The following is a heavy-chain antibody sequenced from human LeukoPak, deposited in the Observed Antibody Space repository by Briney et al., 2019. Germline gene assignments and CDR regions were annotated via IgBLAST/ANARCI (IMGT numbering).Heavy chain of an antibody. J-gene: IGHJ5*02. V-gene: IGHV4-4*07. CDR1: GGSISSYY. D-gene: IGHD3-10*01. CDR3: ARDIFYYGSGSHFNWFDP. CDR2: IYTSGST. Sequence: SETLSLTCTVSGGSISSYYWSWIRQPAGKGLEWIGRIYTSGSTNYNPSLKSRVTMSVDTSKNQFSLKLSSVTAADTAVYCCARDIFYYGSGSHFNWFDPWGQGTLVTVSS.